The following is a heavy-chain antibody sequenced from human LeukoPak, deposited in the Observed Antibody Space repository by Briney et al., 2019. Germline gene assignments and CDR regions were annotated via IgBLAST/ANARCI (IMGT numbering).Heavy chain of an antibody. CDR3: ARGTYYYYYYMDV. CDR1: DGSISDYY. V-gene: IGHV4-4*09. CDR2: IYSSGST. J-gene: IGHJ6*03. Sequence: SETLSLTCTVSDGSISDYYWSWIRQPPGKGLEWVGNIYSSGSTIYNPSLKSRVTISLDTSRNQLSLKLTSVTAADTAVYYCARGTYYYYYYMDVWGKGTTVTVSS.